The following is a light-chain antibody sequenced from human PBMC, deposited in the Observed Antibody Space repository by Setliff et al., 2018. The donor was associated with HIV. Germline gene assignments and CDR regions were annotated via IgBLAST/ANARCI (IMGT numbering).Light chain of an antibody. CDR3: CSHADDWP. CDR1: SSDVGGYNY. J-gene: IGLJ1*01. Sequence: QSALTQPRSVSGSPGQSVTISCTGTSSDVGGYNYVSWYQQHPGKAPKLMIYDVSKRPSGVPDRSSGSKSGNTASLTISGLQAEDEADYYCCSHADDWPFGTGTKVTVL. V-gene: IGLV2-11*01. CDR2: DVS.